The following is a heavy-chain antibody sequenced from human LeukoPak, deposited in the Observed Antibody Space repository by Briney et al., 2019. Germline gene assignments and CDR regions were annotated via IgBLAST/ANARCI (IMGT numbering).Heavy chain of an antibody. CDR3: AKAYSRSWPNDAFDV. D-gene: IGHD6-13*01. V-gene: IGHV3-23*01. CDR1: GFTFSSYA. Sequence: GGSLRLSCAASGFTFSSYAMSWVRQAPGKGLEWVSAISGSGGSTYYADSVKGRFTISRDNSKNTLYLQMSSLRAEDTALYYCAKAYSRSWPNDAFDVWGQGTMVTVSS. CDR2: ISGSGGST. J-gene: IGHJ3*01.